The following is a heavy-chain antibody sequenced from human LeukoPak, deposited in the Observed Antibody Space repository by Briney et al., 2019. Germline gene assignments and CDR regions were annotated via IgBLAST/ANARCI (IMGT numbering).Heavy chain of an antibody. J-gene: IGHJ3*02. CDR2: ISSSRSYI. CDR1: GFTFSSYS. V-gene: IGHV3-21*01. CDR3: ARYYYGSHDAFDI. D-gene: IGHD3-10*01. Sequence: GGSLRLSCAASGFTFSSYSMNWVRQAPGKGLEWVSSISSSRSYIYYADSVKGRFTISRDNAKNSLYLQMNSLRAEDTAVYYCARYYYGSHDAFDIWGKGTTVTVSS.